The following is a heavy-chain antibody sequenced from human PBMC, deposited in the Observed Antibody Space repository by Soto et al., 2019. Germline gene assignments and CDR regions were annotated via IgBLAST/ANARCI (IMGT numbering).Heavy chain of an antibody. J-gene: IGHJ4*02. CDR2: INTAGDYT. CDR3: ARLERCDS. V-gene: IGHV3-23*01. D-gene: IGHD3-3*01. Sequence: EVHLLESGGDLVQPGGSLILSGAASGFTFTTHVLDWVRQAPGKGLEWVSSINTAGDYTVNAAPVKGRFTVSRDNSKNMLYLQMNSLRTEDTAVYYCARLERCDSWGQGTRVTVSS. CDR1: GFTFTTHV.